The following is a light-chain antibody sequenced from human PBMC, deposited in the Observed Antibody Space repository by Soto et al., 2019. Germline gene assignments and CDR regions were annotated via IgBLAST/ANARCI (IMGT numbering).Light chain of an antibody. CDR2: GAS. V-gene: IGKV3-20*01. Sequence: EIVLPQSPDTLSLSPGERATLSCRTSQSMSTNYLAWYQQKSGQPHRLLIYGASIRATGIPDRFSGSGSGTDFTLTISRLEPEDFAVYYCDEYDSSPLTFGGGAKVEIK. J-gene: IGKJ4*01. CDR3: DEYDSSPLT. CDR1: QSMSTNY.